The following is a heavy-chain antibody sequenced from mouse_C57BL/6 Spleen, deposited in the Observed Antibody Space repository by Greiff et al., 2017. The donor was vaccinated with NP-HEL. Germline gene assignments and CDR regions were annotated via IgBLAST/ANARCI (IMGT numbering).Heavy chain of an antibody. Sequence: QVQLQQPGAELVMPGASVKLSCKASGYTFTSYWMHWVKQRPGQGLEWIGEIDPSDSYTNYNQKFKGKSTLTVDKSSSTAYMQLSSLTSEDSAVYYCASGIYYGNYPRAMDYWGQGTSVTVSS. D-gene: IGHD2-1*01. V-gene: IGHV1-69*01. J-gene: IGHJ4*01. CDR3: ASGIYYGNYPRAMDY. CDR2: IDPSDSYT. CDR1: GYTFTSYW.